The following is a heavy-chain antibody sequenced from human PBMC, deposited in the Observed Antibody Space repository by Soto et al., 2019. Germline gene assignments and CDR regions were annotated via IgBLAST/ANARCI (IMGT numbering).Heavy chain of an antibody. Sequence: SETLSLTCTVSGGSISSYYWSWIRQPPGKGLEWIGYIYYSGSTNYNPSLKSRVTISVDTSKNQFSLKLSSVTAADTAVYYCARSHIVVVTAIFDPWGQGTLVTVS. CDR2: IYYSGST. J-gene: IGHJ5*02. CDR1: GGSISSYY. D-gene: IGHD2-21*02. V-gene: IGHV4-59*08. CDR3: ARSHIVVVTAIFDP.